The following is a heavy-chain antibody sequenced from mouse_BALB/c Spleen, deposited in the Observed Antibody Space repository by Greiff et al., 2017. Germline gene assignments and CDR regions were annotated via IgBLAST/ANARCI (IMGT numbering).Heavy chain of an antibody. Sequence: QVQLQQPGAELVRPGASVKLSCKASGYTFTSYWINWVKQRPGQGLEWSGNIYPSDSYTNYNQKFKDKATLTVDKSSSTAYMQLSSPTSEDSAVYYCTRGDGYHVDYWGQGTTLTVSS. D-gene: IGHD2-3*01. CDR1: GYTFTSYW. CDR3: TRGDGYHVDY. J-gene: IGHJ2*01. CDR2: IYPSDSYT. V-gene: IGHV1-69*02.